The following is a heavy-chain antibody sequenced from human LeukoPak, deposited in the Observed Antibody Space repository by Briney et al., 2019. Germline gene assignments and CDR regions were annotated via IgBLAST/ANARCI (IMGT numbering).Heavy chain of an antibody. CDR1: GGSISSSSYY. Sequence: PSETLSLTCTVSGGSISSSSYYWGWIRQPPGKGLEWIGSIYYSGSTYYNPSLKSRVTISVDTSKNQFSLKLSSVTAADTAVYYRARPYSSGWMPFDYWGQGTLVTVSS. J-gene: IGHJ4*02. V-gene: IGHV4-39*01. CDR3: ARPYSSGWMPFDY. D-gene: IGHD6-19*01. CDR2: IYYSGST.